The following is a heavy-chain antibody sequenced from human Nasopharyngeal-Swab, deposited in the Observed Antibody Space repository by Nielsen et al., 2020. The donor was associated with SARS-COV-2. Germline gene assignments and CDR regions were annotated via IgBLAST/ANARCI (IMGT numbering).Heavy chain of an antibody. CDR1: GGSVSSGNYY. CDR3: AGELPVAPAAMGANYYYYYGMDV. V-gene: IGHV4-61*01. CDR2: VYHTGST. D-gene: IGHD2-2*01. Sequence: SETLSLTCTVSGGSVSSGNYYWTWIRQPPGKGLEWVGYVYHTGSTSYNPSLKSRVTISVDMSKNQFSLNLNSVTAADTAVYYCAGELPVAPAAMGANYYYYYGMDVWGPGTTVTVSS. J-gene: IGHJ6*02.